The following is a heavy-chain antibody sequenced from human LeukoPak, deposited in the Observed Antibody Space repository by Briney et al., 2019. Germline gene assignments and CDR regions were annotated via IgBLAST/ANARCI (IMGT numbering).Heavy chain of an antibody. CDR1: GFTFGDYA. D-gene: IGHD4-23*01. CDR2: IRSKAYGGTT. Sequence: GGSLRLSCTASGFTFGDYAMSWVRQAPGKGLEWVGFIRSKAYGGTTEYAASAKGRFTISRDDSKSIAYLQMNSLKTEDTAVYYCTRFTVVTPTDYWGQGTLVTVSS. J-gene: IGHJ4*02. V-gene: IGHV3-49*04. CDR3: TRFTVVTPTDY.